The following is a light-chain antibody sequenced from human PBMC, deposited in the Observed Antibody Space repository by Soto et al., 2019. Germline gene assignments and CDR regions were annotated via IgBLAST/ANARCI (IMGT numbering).Light chain of an antibody. CDR2: DVS. CDR3: CSYAGNYTHV. V-gene: IGLV2-11*01. Sequence: QSLLTQPRSVSGSPGQSVTISCTGTSSDVGGYNYVSWYQQHPGKAPKLMIYDVSKRPSGVPDRFSGSKSGNTASLTISGLLAEDEADYYCCSYAGNYTHVFGTGTKLTVL. CDR1: SSDVGGYNY. J-gene: IGLJ1*01.